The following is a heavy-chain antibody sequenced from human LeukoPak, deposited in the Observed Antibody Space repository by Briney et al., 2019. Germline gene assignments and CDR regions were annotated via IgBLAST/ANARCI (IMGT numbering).Heavy chain of an antibody. V-gene: IGHV1-69*05. Sequence: SVKVSCKASGATFSSYAISWVRQAPGQGLEWMGRIIPIFGTANYAQKFQGRVTITTDESTSTAYMELSSLRSEDTAVYYCARGSAIWGSYFDYWGQGTLVTVSS. D-gene: IGHD3-16*01. CDR2: IIPIFGTA. CDR3: ARGSAIWGSYFDY. CDR1: GATFSSYA. J-gene: IGHJ4*02.